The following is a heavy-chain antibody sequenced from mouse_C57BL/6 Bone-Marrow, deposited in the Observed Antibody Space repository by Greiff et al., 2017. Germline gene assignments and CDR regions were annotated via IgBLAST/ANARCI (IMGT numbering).Heavy chain of an antibody. D-gene: IGHD2-3*01. CDR2: IDPSDSYT. V-gene: IGHV1-59*01. CDR3: ARWLLRVYYFDY. J-gene: IGHJ2*01. CDR1: GYTFTSYW. Sequence: QVQLQQPGAELVRPGTSVKLSCKASGYTFTSYWMHWVKQRPGQGLEWIGVIDPSDSYTNYNQKFKGKATLTVDTSSSTAYMQLSSLTSEDSAVYYCARWLLRVYYFDYWGQGTTLTVSS.